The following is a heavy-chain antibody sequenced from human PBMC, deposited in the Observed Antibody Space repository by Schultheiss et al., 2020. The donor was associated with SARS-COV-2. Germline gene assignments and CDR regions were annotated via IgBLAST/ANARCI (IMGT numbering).Heavy chain of an antibody. CDR1: GFTFSSYG. D-gene: IGHD4-17*01. CDR2: IWYDGSNK. V-gene: IGHV3-33*06. Sequence: GESLKISCAASGFTFSSYGMHWVRQAPGKGLEWVAVIWYDGSNKYYADSVKGRFTISRDNSKNTLFLQMNSLRAEDTAVYYCAKDLTVTACALDYWGQGTLVTVSS. J-gene: IGHJ4*02. CDR3: AKDLTVTACALDY.